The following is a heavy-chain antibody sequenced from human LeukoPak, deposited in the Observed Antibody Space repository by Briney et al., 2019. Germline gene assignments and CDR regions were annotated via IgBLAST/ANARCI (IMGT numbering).Heavy chain of an antibody. V-gene: IGHV3-9*01. Sequence: QTGGSLRLSCAASGFTFDDYAMHWVRQAPGKGLEWVSGISWNSGSIGYADSVRGRFTISRDNAKNSLYLQMNSLRAEDTAVYYCARVVVGATFDAFDIWGQGTMVTVSS. CDR1: GFTFDDYA. CDR3: ARVVVGATFDAFDI. CDR2: ISWNSGSI. J-gene: IGHJ3*02. D-gene: IGHD1-26*01.